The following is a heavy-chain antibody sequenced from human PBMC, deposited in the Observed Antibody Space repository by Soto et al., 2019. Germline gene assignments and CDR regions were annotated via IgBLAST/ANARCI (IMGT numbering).Heavy chain of an antibody. D-gene: IGHD3-22*01. CDR3: ARCNRYYDSSGYPIPSRWFDP. V-gene: IGHV4-31*02. J-gene: IGHJ5*02. CDR2: IYYSGGT. CDR1: GGSISGGACY. Sequence: PSETLPLTWTVSGGSISGGACYWSWIPQHPGKGLERIGYIYYSGGTYYNPSLKSRVTISVDTSKNQFSLKLSSVTAADTAVYYCARCNRYYDSSGYPIPSRWFDPWGQGTLVTVSS.